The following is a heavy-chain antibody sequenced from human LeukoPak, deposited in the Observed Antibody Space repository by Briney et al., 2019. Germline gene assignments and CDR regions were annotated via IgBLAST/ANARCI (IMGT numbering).Heavy chain of an antibody. CDR1: GGSISSSSYY. V-gene: IGHV4-39*07. J-gene: IGHJ4*02. CDR3: GYSSSWYRGDY. Sequence: SETLSLTCTVSGGSISSSSYYWGWIRQPPGKGLEWIGSIYYSGSTYYNPSLKSRVTISVDTSKNQFSLKLSSVTAADTAVYYCGYSSSWYRGDYWGQGTLVTVSS. D-gene: IGHD6-13*01. CDR2: IYYSGST.